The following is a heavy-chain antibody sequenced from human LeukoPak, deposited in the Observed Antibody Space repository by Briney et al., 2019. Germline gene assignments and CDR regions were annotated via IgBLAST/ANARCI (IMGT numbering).Heavy chain of an antibody. J-gene: IGHJ6*02. CDR2: IYYSGST. CDR3: ARAGGRTMVRGVITNYYYYGMDV. V-gene: IGHV4-30-4*01. CDR1: GGSISSGDYY. Sequence: PSQTLSLTCTVSGGSISSGDYYWSWIRQPPGKGLEWIVYIYYSGSTYYNPSLKSRVTISVDTSKNQFSLKLSSVTAADTAVYYCARAGGRTMVRGVITNYYYYGMDVWGQGTTVTVSS. D-gene: IGHD3-10*01.